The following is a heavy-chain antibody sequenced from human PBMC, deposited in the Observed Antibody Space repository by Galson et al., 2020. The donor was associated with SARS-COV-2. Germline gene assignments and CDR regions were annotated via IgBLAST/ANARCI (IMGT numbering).Heavy chain of an antibody. CDR3: AKDYSAVAATYYFDY. CDR2: IRYDGSNK. D-gene: IGHD2-15*01. V-gene: IGHV3-30*02. CDR1: GFTFSSYG. J-gene: IGHJ4*02. Sequence: GESPKISCAAPGFTFSSYGMHWVRQAPGKGLEWVAFIRYDGSNKYYADSVKGRFTISRDNSKNTLYLQMNSLRAEDTAVYYCAKDYSAVAATYYFDYWGQGTLVTVSS.